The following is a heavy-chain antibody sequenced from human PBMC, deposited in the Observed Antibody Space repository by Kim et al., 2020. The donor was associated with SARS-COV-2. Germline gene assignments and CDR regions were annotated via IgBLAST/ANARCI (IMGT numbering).Heavy chain of an antibody. CDR1: VVSVSSGGYY. CDR2: IYHGGST. V-gene: IGHV4-61*08. CDR3: ARTCSSVSCYTFGVDV. Sequence: SETLSLTCSVSVVSVSSGGYYWSWIRQPPGKGLERIGHIYHGGSTNYNRSLQSRVTISVDTSTNQFSLKLSSVTDADTAMYYCARTCSSVSCYTFGVDVWGQGTRVTVSS. D-gene: IGHD2-2*02. J-gene: IGHJ6*02.